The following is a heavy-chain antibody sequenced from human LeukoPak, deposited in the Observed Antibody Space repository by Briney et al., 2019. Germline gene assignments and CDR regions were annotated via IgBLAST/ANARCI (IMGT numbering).Heavy chain of an antibody. D-gene: IGHD5-12*01. J-gene: IGHJ3*02. V-gene: IGHV3-9*01. CDR3: ARDLRPYSGYDNLAFDI. Sequence: GGSLRLSCAASGFTFDDYAMHWVRQAPGKGLEWVSGISWNSGSIGYADSVKGRFTISRDNAKNSLHLQMNSLRPEDTAVYYCARDLRPYSGYDNLAFDIWGQGTMVTVSS. CDR1: GFTFDDYA. CDR2: ISWNSGSI.